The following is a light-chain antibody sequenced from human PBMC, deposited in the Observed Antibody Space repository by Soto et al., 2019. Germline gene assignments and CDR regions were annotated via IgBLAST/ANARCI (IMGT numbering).Light chain of an antibody. CDR2: SND. J-gene: IGLJ7*01. V-gene: IGLV1-44*01. Sequence: QSVLTQPPSASGTPGRRVTISCSGGTSDIGSNTVNWYQQLPGTAPKLLIYSNDQRPSGVPDRFSGSKSGTSASLAISGLQSEDEADYYCAAWDDSLNGPVFGGGTQLTVL. CDR1: TSDIGSNT. CDR3: AAWDDSLNGPV.